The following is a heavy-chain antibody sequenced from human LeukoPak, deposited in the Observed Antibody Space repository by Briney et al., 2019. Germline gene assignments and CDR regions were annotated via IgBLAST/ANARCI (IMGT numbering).Heavy chain of an antibody. D-gene: IGHD5-18*01. CDR1: GFTFSSYE. J-gene: IGHJ6*04. CDR2: ISGSGSTI. Sequence: GGSLRLSCAASGFTFSSYEMNWVRQAPGKGLEWVSYISGSGSTIYYADSVKGRFTISRDNAKSSPYLQMNSLRAEDTAVYYCARESDTAMVHYYYYGMDVWGKGTTVTVSS. V-gene: IGHV3-48*03. CDR3: ARESDTAMVHYYYYGMDV.